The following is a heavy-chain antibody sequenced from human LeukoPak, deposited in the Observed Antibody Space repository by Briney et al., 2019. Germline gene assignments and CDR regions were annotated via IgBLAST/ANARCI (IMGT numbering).Heavy chain of an antibody. CDR3: AAWGSSSSPLPGMDV. CDR1: GYTFTNYY. D-gene: IGHD6-13*01. CDR2: INPNGGGT. Sequence: ASVKVSCKASGYTFTNYYMHWVRQAPGQGLEWMGVINPNGGGTSYAQKFQGRVTMTRDTSTSTVYMELSSLRSEDTAVYYCAAWGSSSSPLPGMDVWGQGTTVTVSS. J-gene: IGHJ6*02. V-gene: IGHV1-46*01.